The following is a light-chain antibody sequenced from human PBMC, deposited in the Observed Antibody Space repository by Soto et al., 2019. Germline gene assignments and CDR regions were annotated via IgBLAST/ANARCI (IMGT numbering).Light chain of an antibody. CDR3: AAWDDSLNGYV. CDR2: SNN. CDR1: SANIGSNT. Sequence: QSVLTQPPSASGTPGQRVTISCSGSSANIGSNTVNWYQQLPGTAPKLLIYSNNQRPSGVPDRCSGSKSGTSASLAISGLQSEDAADFYCAAWDDSLNGYVFGTGTKLTVL. J-gene: IGLJ1*01. V-gene: IGLV1-44*01.